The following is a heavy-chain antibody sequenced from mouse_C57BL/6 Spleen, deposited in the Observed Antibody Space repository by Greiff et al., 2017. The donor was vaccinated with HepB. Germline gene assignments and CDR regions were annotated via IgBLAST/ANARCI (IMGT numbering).Heavy chain of an antibody. CDR1: GYAFSSSW. V-gene: IGHV1-82*01. J-gene: IGHJ1*03. CDR2: IYPGDGDT. D-gene: IGHD2-5*01. Sequence: QVQLQQSGPELVKPGASVKISCKASGYAFSSSWMNWVKQRPGKGLEWIGRIYPGDGDTNYNGKFKGKATLTADKSSSTAYMQLSSLTSEDSAVYFCAEGGYSNYHWYFDVWGTGTTVTVSS. CDR3: AEGGYSNYHWYFDV.